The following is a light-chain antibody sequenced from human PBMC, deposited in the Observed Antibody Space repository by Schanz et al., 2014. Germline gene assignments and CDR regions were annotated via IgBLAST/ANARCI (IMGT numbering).Light chain of an antibody. V-gene: IGLV1-40*01. Sequence: QSVLTQPPSVSGAPGQRVTISCTGSSSNIGAGYDVHWYQQLPGAAPKLLIYGNYRRPSGVPDRFSGSRSGTSASLAITGLQAEDEADYYCASWDDSLNARVFGGGTQLTVL. CDR1: SSNIGAGYD. CDR3: ASWDDSLNARV. J-gene: IGLJ3*02. CDR2: GNY.